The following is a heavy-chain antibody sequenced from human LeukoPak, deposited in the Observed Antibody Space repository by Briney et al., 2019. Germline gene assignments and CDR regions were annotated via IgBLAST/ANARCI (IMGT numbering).Heavy chain of an antibody. D-gene: IGHD4-23*01. CDR3: ARVNGGNGGFAFDI. J-gene: IGHJ3*02. Sequence: SETLSLTCTVSGDSISTYSWSWIRQPPGKGLEWIGYIYHSGSTYYNPSLKSRVTISVDRSKNQFSLKLSSVTAADTAVYYCARVNGGNGGFAFDIWGQGTMVTVSS. CDR2: IYHSGST. CDR1: GDSISTYS. V-gene: IGHV4-30-2*01.